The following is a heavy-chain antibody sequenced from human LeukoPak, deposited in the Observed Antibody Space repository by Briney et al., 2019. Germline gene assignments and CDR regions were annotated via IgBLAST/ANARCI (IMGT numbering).Heavy chain of an antibody. D-gene: IGHD3-3*01. CDR1: GLTFSNFK. J-gene: IGHJ4*02. CDR3: ASWAGNTQSDSWSGPFDY. V-gene: IGHV3-48*03. Sequence: PGGSLRLSCAVSGLTFSNFKMNWVRQAPGKGLEWVSYICDSGRSTFYADSVKGRFTISRDNAKNSLYLQMSSLRVEDTAVYYCASWAGNTQSDSWSGPFDYWGQGTLVTVSS. CDR2: ICDSGRST.